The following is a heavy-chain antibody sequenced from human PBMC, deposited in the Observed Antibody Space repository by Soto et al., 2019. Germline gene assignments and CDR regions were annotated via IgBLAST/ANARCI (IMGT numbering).Heavy chain of an antibody. J-gene: IGHJ4*02. V-gene: IGHV3-53*01. CDR3: ARARGYSYGLVY. CDR1: GFTVSSNY. D-gene: IGHD5-18*01. CDR2: IYSGGST. Sequence: GGSLRLSCAASGFTVSSNYMSWVRQAPGKGLEWVSVIYSGGSTYYADSVKGRFTISRDNSKNTLYLQMNSLRAEDTAVYYCARARGYSYGLVYWGQGTLVTVYS.